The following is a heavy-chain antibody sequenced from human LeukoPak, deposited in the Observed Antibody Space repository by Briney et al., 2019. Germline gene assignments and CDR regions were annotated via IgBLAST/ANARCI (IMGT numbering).Heavy chain of an antibody. J-gene: IGHJ4*02. D-gene: IGHD1-26*01. CDR2: ILYTGRT. CDR3: ARRDVGATIDY. Sequence: PSETLSLTCTVSGDSISSSRFYWAWIRQPPGKGLEWIGSILYTGRTFYNPSLKSRDTISVDASKNQFSLRLDSVTASDTAVYYCARRDVGATIDYWGQGTLVTVSS. V-gene: IGHV4-39*01. CDR1: GDSISSSRFY.